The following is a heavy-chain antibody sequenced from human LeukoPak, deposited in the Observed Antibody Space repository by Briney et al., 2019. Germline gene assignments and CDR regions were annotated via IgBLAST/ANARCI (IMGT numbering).Heavy chain of an antibody. J-gene: IGHJ6*04. V-gene: IGHV3-11*04. D-gene: IGHD3-10*02. CDR3: AELGITMIGGV. Sequence: GGSLRLSCAASGFSVSDNYMNWVRQAPGKGLEWVSYISSSGSTIYYADSVKGRFTISRDNAKNSLYLQMNSLRAEDTAVYYCAELGITMIGGVWGKGTTVTISS. CDR2: ISSSGSTI. CDR1: GFSVSDNY.